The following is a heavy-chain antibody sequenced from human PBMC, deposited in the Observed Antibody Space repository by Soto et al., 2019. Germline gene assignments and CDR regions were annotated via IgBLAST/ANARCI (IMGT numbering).Heavy chain of an antibody. J-gene: IGHJ6*02. CDR2: MNPNSGNT. V-gene: IGHV1-8*01. CDR3: ARARSRVDGMDV. D-gene: IGHD2-15*01. CDR1: GYTFTSYD. Sequence: ASVKVSCKASGYTFTSYDINWVRQATGQGLEWMGWMNPNSGNTGYAQKFQGRVTMTRNTSISTAYMELSSLRSEDTAVYYCARARSRVDGMDVWGQGTTVTVSS.